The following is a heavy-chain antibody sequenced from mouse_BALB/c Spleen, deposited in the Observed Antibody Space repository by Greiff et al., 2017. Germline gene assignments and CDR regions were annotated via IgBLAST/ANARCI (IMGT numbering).Heavy chain of an antibody. CDR1: GYTFTSYY. J-gene: IGHJ4*01. V-gene: IGHV1S81*02. CDR2: INPSNGGT. CDR3: TRSRTFYAMDY. Sequence: VQLQQPGAELVKPGASVKLSCKASGYTFTSYYMYWVKQRPGQGLEWIGGINPSNGGTNFNEKFKSKATLTVDKSSSTAYMQLSSLTSEDSAVYYCTRSRTFYAMDYWGQGTSVTVSS.